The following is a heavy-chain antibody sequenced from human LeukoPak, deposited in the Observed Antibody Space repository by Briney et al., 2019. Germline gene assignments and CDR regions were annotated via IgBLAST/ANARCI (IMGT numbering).Heavy chain of an antibody. D-gene: IGHD6-13*01. CDR2: IYYSVTT. CDR1: GGSIGSSTFS. J-gene: IGHJ4*02. CDR3: ARAFYSSSWYHKEDFFDY. V-gene: IGHV4-39*07. Sequence: PSETLSLTCTVSGGSIGSSTFSWGWIRQPPGKGLEWIGSIYYSVTTYYNPSLKSRVTISVDASKNQFSLNLSSVTAADTAVFYCARAFYSSSWYHKEDFFDYWGQGTLVTVSS.